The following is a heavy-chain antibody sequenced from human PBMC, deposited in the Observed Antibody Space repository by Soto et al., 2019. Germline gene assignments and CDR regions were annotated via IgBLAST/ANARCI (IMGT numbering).Heavy chain of an antibody. V-gene: IGHV1-2*04. CDR1: GYTFTGYY. CDR3: ARDLGSSPLAYYYYGMDV. J-gene: IGHJ6*02. CDR2: INPNSGGT. D-gene: IGHD6-13*01. Sequence: GASVKVSCKASGYTFTGYYMHWVRQAPGQGLEWMGWINPNSGGTNYAQKFQGWVTMTRDTSISTAYMELSRLRSDDTAVYYCARDLGSSPLAYYYYGMDVWGQGTTVTV.